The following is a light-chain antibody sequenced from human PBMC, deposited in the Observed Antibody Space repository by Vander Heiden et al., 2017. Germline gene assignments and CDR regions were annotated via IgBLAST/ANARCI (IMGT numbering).Light chain of an antibody. J-gene: IGLJ2*01. CDR3: AAWDDSLNGVV. Sequence: QSVPTQPPSASGTPGQRVTISCSGSSSNIGSNTVNWYQQLPGTAPKLLSYSNNQRPSGVPDRFSGSKSGTSASLAISGLQSEDEADYYCAAWDDSLNGVVFGGGTKLTVL. V-gene: IGLV1-44*01. CDR1: SSNIGSNT. CDR2: SNN.